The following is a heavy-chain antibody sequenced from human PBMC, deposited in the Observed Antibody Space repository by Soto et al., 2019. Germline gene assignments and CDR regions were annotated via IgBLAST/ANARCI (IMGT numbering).Heavy chain of an antibody. CDR1: GFPFSNAW. J-gene: IGHJ4*02. CDR2: IKSKTDGGTT. Sequence: PGGSLRLSCAASGFPFSNAWMFWVRQVPGKGLEWVGRIKSKTDGGTTDYAAPVKGRFTISRDDSKNTLYLQMSSLKTEDTAVYYCTTGYSYGLRNRWGQGTLVTVSS. CDR3: TTGYSYGLRNR. D-gene: IGHD5-18*01. V-gene: IGHV3-15*01.